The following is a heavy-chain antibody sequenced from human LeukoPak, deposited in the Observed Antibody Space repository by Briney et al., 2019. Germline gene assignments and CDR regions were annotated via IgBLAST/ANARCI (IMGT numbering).Heavy chain of an antibody. CDR1: GGSITSYY. Sequence: SETLSLTCTVSGGSITSYYWSWIRQPPGKGLEWVGYVFYSENTRYNPSLGSRVTISMDTSKNQFSLKLNSVTAADTAVYYCAREVEAVADYWGQGTLVTVSS. J-gene: IGHJ4*02. CDR3: AREVEAVADY. CDR2: VFYSENT. V-gene: IGHV4-59*12. D-gene: IGHD6-19*01.